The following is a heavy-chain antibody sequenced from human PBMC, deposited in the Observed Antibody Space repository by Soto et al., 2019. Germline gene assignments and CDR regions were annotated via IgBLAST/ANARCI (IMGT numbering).Heavy chain of an antibody. V-gene: IGHV3-23*01. D-gene: IGHD6-19*01. Sequence: EVQLLESGGGLVQPGGSLRLSCAASGFTFSSYAMSWVRQAPGKGLEWVSAISGSGGSTYYADSVKGRFTISRDNSKNSLYLQMNSLRAEDTAVYYWAKDQGYSSSLFDPWGQGTLVTVSS. CDR1: GFTFSSYA. CDR3: AKDQGYSSSLFDP. CDR2: ISGSGGST. J-gene: IGHJ5*02.